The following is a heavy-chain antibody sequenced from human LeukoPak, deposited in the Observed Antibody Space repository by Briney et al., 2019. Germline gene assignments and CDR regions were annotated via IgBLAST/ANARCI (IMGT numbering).Heavy chain of an antibody. CDR2: IIPIFGTA. V-gene: IGHV1-69*01. CDR1: GGTFSSYA. J-gene: IGHJ4*02. Sequence: SVKVSCKASGGTFSSYAISWARQAPGQGLEWMGGIIPIFGTANYAQKFQGRVTITADESTSTAYMELSSLRSEDTAVYYCARSLRFLEWFPNFDYWGQGTLVTVSS. CDR3: ARSLRFLEWFPNFDY. D-gene: IGHD3-3*01.